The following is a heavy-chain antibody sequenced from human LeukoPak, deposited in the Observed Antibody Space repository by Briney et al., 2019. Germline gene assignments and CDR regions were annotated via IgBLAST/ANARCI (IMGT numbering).Heavy chain of an antibody. CDR2: INHSGST. CDR1: GVSFSGYY. Sequence: PSETLSLTCAVYGVSFSGYYWSWIRQPPGKGLEWIGEINHSGSTNYNPSLKSRVTISVDTSKNQFSLKLSSVTAADTAVYYCARSKGRWSAADYWGQGTLVTVSS. CDR3: ARSKGRWSAADY. V-gene: IGHV4-34*01. J-gene: IGHJ4*02. D-gene: IGHD6-13*01.